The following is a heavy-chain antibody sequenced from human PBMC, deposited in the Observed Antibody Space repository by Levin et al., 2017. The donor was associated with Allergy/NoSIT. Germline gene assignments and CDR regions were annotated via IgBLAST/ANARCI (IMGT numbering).Heavy chain of an antibody. V-gene: IGHV3-23*01. CDR1: GFMFSSNG. J-gene: IGHJ5*02. D-gene: IGHD3-10*01. CDR3: AKDLITMVRGPFDP. CDR2: ISGSGGST. Sequence: PGGSLRLSCAASGFMFSSNGMSWVRQAPGKGLEWISAISGSGGSTYYADSVKGRFTISRDNSKSTLYLQMNSLRAEDTAVYYCAKDLITMVRGPFDPWGQGSLVTVSS.